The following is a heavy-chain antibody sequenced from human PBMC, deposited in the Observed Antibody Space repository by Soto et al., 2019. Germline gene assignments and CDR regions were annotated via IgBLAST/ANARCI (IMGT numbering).Heavy chain of an antibody. Sequence: XSVKVSCKTSGYTFTGYHMHWVRQAPGQGLEWMGWINPNSGGTNSPQNFQGRVTMTRDTSITTVYMELNSLRSDDTAVYYCASGGFSSGWYVFDYWGQGTLVTVS. J-gene: IGHJ4*02. CDR3: ASGGFSSGWYVFDY. CDR1: GYTFTGYH. CDR2: INPNSGGT. D-gene: IGHD6-19*01. V-gene: IGHV1-2*02.